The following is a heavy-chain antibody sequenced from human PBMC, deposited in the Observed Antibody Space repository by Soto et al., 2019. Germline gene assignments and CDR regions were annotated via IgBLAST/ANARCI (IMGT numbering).Heavy chain of an antibody. D-gene: IGHD1-1*01. CDR2: IYPGDSDA. Sequence: GESLKIACQSSGYYFTSYWIGWVRQMPGKGLEWMGIIYPGDSDARYSPSFQGQVTISADKSISTAYLQWSSLKASDTAMYFCAIGRTLGLLDQAFDIWGQGTLVTVSS. J-gene: IGHJ3*02. V-gene: IGHV5-51*01. CDR1: GYYFTSYW. CDR3: AIGRTLGLLDQAFDI.